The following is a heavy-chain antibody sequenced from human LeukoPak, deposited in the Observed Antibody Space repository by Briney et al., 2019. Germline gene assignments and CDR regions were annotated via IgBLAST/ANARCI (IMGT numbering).Heavy chain of an antibody. Sequence: GGSLRLSCAASGFTFSSYAMHWVRQAPGKGLEWVAVISYDGSNKYYADSVKGRFTISRDKSKNTLYLQMNSLRAEDTAVYYYARGSGWSISYWGQGTLVTVSS. V-gene: IGHV3-30-3*01. CDR1: GFTFSSYA. CDR2: ISYDGSNK. D-gene: IGHD6-19*01. J-gene: IGHJ4*02. CDR3: ARGSGWSISY.